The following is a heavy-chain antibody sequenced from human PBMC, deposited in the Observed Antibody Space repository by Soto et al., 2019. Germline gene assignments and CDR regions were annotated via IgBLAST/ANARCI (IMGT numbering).Heavy chain of an antibody. CDR3: AKVPEYYDFWSGYSYYYYMDV. V-gene: IGHV3-23*01. CDR1: GFTFSSYA. Sequence: GGSLRLSCAASGFTFSSYAMSWVRQAPGKGLEWVSAISGSGGSTYYADSVKGRFTISRDNSKNTLYLQMNSLRAEDTAVYYCAKVPEYYDFWSGYSYYYYMDVWGKGTTVTVSS. J-gene: IGHJ6*03. CDR2: ISGSGGST. D-gene: IGHD3-3*01.